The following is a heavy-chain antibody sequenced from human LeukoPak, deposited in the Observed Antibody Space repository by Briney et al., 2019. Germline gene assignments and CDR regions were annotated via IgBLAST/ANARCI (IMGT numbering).Heavy chain of an antibody. CDR2: IYTSGTT. CDR3: ARDSKSTSYDH. CDR1: GASITSFY. Sequence: SETLSLTCTVSGASITSFYWSWIRQPAGKGLEWIGRIYTSGTTNYNPSLKSRVTMSVDASKNQFSLKLISVTAADTAVYYCARDSKSTSYDHWGQGTLVTVSS. V-gene: IGHV4-4*07. J-gene: IGHJ4*02.